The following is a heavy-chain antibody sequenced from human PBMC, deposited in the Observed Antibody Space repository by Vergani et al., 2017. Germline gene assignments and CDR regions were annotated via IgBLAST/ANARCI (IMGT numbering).Heavy chain of an antibody. Sequence: EVQLVESGGGLIQPGGSLRLSCAASGFPVSSNYMSWVRQAPGKGLEWVSVIYSGGSTYYADSVKGRFTISRDNSKNTLYLQMNSLRAEDTAVYYCARVSIAAAIDYWGQGTLVTVSS. J-gene: IGHJ4*02. CDR2: IYSGGST. D-gene: IGHD6-13*01. CDR3: ARVSIAAAIDY. CDR1: GFPVSSNY. V-gene: IGHV3-53*01.